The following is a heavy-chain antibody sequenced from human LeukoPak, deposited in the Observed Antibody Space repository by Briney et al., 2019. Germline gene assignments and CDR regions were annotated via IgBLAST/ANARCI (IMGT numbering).Heavy chain of an antibody. Sequence: SETLSLTCTVSGGSFSSYYWSWVRQPPGKGLEWIGYIYYSGYTTYNPSLRSRVTISVDTSKNQFSLKLSSVTAADTAVYYCARETSQKGAHYMDVWGKGTTITISS. V-gene: IGHV4-59*01. J-gene: IGHJ6*03. CDR2: IYYSGYT. D-gene: IGHD3-16*01. CDR1: GGSFSSYY. CDR3: ARETSQKGAHYMDV.